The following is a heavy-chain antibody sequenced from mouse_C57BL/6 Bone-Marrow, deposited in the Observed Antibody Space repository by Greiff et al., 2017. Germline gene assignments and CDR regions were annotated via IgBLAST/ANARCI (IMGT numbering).Heavy chain of an antibody. CDR2: IYPRNGNT. CDR3: ARYLDDYYVYAMYY. CDR1: GYTFTSYG. D-gene: IGHD2-3*01. Sequence: VQLQQSGAELARPGASVKLSCKASGYTFTSYGISWVKQRTGQGLEWIGEIYPRNGNTYYNEKFKGKATLTADKSSSTAYMELRSLTSEDSAVYFCARYLDDYYVYAMYYWGQGTSVTVSS. J-gene: IGHJ4*01. V-gene: IGHV1-81*01.